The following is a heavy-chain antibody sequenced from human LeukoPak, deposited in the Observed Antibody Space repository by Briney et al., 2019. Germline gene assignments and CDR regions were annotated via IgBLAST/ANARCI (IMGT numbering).Heavy chain of an antibody. CDR3: AKHKEDYGDSCLDDS. CDR2: IYSGGST. J-gene: IGHJ5*01. CDR1: GFTVSSNY. D-gene: IGHD4-17*01. V-gene: IGHV3-53*01. Sequence: GGSLRLSCAASGFTVSSNYMSWVRQAPGKGLEWVSVIYSGGSTYYADSVKGRFTISRDNSKNTLYLQMSSLRAEDTAVYYCAKHKEDYGDSCLDDSWGQGTLVTVSS.